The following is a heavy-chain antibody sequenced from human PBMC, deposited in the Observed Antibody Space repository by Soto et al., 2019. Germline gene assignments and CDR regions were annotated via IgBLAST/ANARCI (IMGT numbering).Heavy chain of an antibody. CDR3: ARGRFIDWLDP. J-gene: IGHJ5*02. D-gene: IGHD3-16*01. CDR1: GYPFTSYV. Sequence: ASLKVSCKSSGYPFTSYVISWVRQAPGQGLEWMGWISAYNGNTNYAQKLQGRVTMTTDTSTSTAYMELRSLRSDDTAVYYCARGRFIDWLDPWGQGALVTVSS. CDR2: ISAYNGNT. V-gene: IGHV1-18*01.